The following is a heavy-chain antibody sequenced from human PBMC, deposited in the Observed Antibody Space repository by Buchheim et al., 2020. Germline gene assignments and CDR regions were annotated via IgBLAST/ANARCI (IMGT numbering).Heavy chain of an antibody. D-gene: IGHD3-3*01. J-gene: IGHJ5*02. Sequence: EVQLVESGGGLVQPGGSLRLSRAASGFTFSSYSMNWVRQAPGKGLEWVSYISSSSSTIYYADSVKGRFTISRDNAKNSLYLQMNSLRAEDTAVYYCARATYDFWSGDNWFDPWGQGTL. CDR3: ARATYDFWSGDNWFDP. V-gene: IGHV3-48*01. CDR1: GFTFSSYS. CDR2: ISSSSSTI.